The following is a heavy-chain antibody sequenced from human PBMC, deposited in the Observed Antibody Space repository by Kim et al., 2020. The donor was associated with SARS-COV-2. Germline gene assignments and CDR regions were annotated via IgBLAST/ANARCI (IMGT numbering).Heavy chain of an antibody. D-gene: IGHD6-25*01. J-gene: IGHJ4*02. CDR3: ARAKRLADQPFDY. V-gene: IGHV3-7*03. Sequence: GGSLRLSCAASGFTFSSYWMSWVRQAPGKGLEWVANIKQDGSEKYYVDSVKGRFTISRDNAKNSLYLQMNSLRAEDTAVYYCARAKRLADQPFDYWGQGTLVTVSS. CDR2: IKQDGSEK. CDR1: GFTFSSYW.